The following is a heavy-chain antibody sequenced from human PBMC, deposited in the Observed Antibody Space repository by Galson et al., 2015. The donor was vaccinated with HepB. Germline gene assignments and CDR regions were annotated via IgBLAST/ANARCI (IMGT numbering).Heavy chain of an antibody. CDR2: FDPEDGQI. CDR3: ATLHWNDGLAAY. CDR1: GYNVIELS. Sequence: SVKVSCKVSGYNVIELSMHWVRQAPGKGLEWMGGFDPEDGQIMYAQKFQGRVTMTEDTSTDTAYMEVTSLRSEDTATYYCATLHWNDGLAAYWGQGTLVTVSS. D-gene: IGHD1-1*01. V-gene: IGHV1-24*01. J-gene: IGHJ4*02.